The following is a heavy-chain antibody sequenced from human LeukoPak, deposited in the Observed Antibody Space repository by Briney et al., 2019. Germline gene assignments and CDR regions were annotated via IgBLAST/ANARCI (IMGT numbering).Heavy chain of an antibody. CDR1: GYTFTGYY. CDR2: INPSSGGT. Sequence: ASVKVSCKASGYTFTGYYMHWVRQAPGQGLEWMGWINPSSGGTNYAQKFQGRVTMTRDTSISTAYMELSRLRSDDTAVYYCARDWLLWFGELLSPAAWFDPWGQGTLVTVSS. CDR3: ARDWLLWFGELLSPAAWFDP. J-gene: IGHJ5*02. V-gene: IGHV1-2*02. D-gene: IGHD3-10*01.